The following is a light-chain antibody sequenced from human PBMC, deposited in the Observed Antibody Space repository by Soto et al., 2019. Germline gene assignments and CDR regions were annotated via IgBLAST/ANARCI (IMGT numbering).Light chain of an antibody. V-gene: IGKV1-9*01. CDR1: QGVTSY. Sequence: IQLTQSPSSLSASVGDRVTITCRASQGVTSYLAWYQQKQGKAPKLLIYAASTLQSGVPSRFSGSGSVTDFTLTISSLQPEDFATYYCLQLNTYPFTFGPGTKVEIK. J-gene: IGKJ3*01. CDR3: LQLNTYPFT. CDR2: AAS.